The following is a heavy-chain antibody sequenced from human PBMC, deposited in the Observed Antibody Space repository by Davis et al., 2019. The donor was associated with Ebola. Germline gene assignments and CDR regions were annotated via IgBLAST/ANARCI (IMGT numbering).Heavy chain of an antibody. V-gene: IGHV3-30*18. CDR2: ISYDGSNK. D-gene: IGHD3-10*01. Sequence: GESLKISCAASGFTFSSYGMHWVRQAPGKGLEWVAVISYDGSNKYYADSVKGRFTISRDNSKKTLYLQMNSLRAEDTAVYYCGKDGYGTGRPKRNWGQGTLVTVSS. J-gene: IGHJ4*02. CDR3: GKDGYGTGRPKRN. CDR1: GFTFSSYG.